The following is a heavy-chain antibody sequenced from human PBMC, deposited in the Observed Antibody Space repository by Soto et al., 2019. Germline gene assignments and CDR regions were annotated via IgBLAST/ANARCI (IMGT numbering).Heavy chain of an antibody. Sequence: QVQLVQSGAEVRKPGASVMVSCKASGYTFTERYIHWVRQAPGQGLEWLGLINPKTGGTHYAQKFQGRGSMTRDTLSTTAYMELSSLTSDDTAVYFCARIRSGALLLYLFDLWGQGTLVTVS. CDR2: INPKTGGT. D-gene: IGHD5-12*01. J-gene: IGHJ5*02. CDR1: GYTFTERY. CDR3: ARIRSGALLLYLFDL. V-gene: IGHV1-2*02.